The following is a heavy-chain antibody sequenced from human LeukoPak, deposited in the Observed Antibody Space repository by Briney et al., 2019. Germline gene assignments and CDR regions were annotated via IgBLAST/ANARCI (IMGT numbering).Heavy chain of an antibody. CDR3: AKGLGSGWYLFEY. CDR1: GFTFSSSA. Sequence: LPGGSLRLSCAASGFTFSSSAMHWVRQAPGKGLEWVSAISGGGGSTYYADSVKGRFTISRDDSKNTLYVQMNSLRAEDTAVYYCAKGLGSGWYLFEYWGQGTLVTVSS. V-gene: IGHV3-23*01. CDR2: ISGGGGST. J-gene: IGHJ4*02. D-gene: IGHD6-19*01.